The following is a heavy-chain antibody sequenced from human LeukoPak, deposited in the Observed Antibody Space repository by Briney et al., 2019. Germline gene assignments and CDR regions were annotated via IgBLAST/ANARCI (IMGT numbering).Heavy chain of an antibody. Sequence: GGSLRLSCAASGFTFDDYAMHWVRQAPGKGLEWVSGISWYSGSIGYADSVKGRFTISRDNAKNSLYLQMNSLRAEDTALYYCAKVNIPQAVYGGSFDYWGQGTLVTVSS. CDR1: GFTFDDYA. D-gene: IGHD4-23*01. J-gene: IGHJ4*02. CDR3: AKVNIPQAVYGGSFDY. CDR2: ISWYSGSI. V-gene: IGHV3-9*01.